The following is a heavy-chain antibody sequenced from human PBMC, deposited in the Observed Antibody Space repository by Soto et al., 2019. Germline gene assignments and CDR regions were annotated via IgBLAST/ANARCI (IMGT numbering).Heavy chain of an antibody. J-gene: IGHJ4*01. Sequence: GGSLRLSCAASGFTFSRYWLSWVRQAPGKGLEWVANIKHDGNEQYYVDSVKGRFTISRDNAKNSLYLQMNSLRAEDAAVYYCTRDDEVFFDSWGQGTLVTVSS. CDR2: IKHDGNEQ. V-gene: IGHV3-7*03. CDR1: GFTFSRYW. CDR3: TRDDEVFFDS.